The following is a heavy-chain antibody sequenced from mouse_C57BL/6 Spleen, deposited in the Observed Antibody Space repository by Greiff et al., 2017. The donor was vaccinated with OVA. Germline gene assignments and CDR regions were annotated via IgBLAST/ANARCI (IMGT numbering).Heavy chain of an antibody. CDR3: ASGSLYRGYVDY. Sequence: QVQLQQPGAELVKPGASVKLSCKASGYTFTSYWMQWVKQRPGQGLEWIGEIDPSDSYTNYNQKFKGKATLTVDTSSSTAYMQLSSLTSEDSAVYYCASGSLYRGYVDYWGQGTTLTVSS. CDR2: IDPSDSYT. CDR1: GYTFTSYW. V-gene: IGHV1-50*01. D-gene: IGHD1-2*01. J-gene: IGHJ2*01.